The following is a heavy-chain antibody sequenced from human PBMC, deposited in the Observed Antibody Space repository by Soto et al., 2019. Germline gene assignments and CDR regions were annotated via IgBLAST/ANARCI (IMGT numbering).Heavy chain of an antibody. CDR2: IYYSGGT. V-gene: IGHV4-4*02. J-gene: IGHJ4*02. Sequence: QVQLQESGPGLVTPSGTLSLTCAVSGDSINSNYCWTWVRQPPGKGLEWIAEIYYSGGTSYNTSLKSRVTISMDKSKNQFALNLTSGTAADTAMYYCARDTGWGLGYWGQGTLVTVSS. CDR3: ARDTGWGLGY. CDR1: GDSINSNYC. D-gene: IGHD6-19*01.